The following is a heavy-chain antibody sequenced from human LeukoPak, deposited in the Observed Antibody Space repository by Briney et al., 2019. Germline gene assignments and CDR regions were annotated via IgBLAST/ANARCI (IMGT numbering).Heavy chain of an antibody. V-gene: IGHV1-2*02. CDR3: ARGERYSSSWYPSEYFQH. CDR2: INPNSGGT. J-gene: IGHJ1*01. Sequence: ASVKVSCKASGYTFTGYYMHWVRQAPGQGLEWMGWINPNSGGTNYAQKFQGRVTMTRDTSISTAYMELSRLRSDDTAVYYCARGERYSSSWYPSEYFQHWGQGTLVTVSS. CDR1: GYTFTGYY. D-gene: IGHD6-13*01.